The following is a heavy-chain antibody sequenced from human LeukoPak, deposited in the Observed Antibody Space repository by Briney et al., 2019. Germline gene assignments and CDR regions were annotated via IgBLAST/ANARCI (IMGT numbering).Heavy chain of an antibody. CDR1: GGSISSYY. V-gene: IGHV4-59*01. D-gene: IGHD3-10*01. J-gene: IGHJ4*02. CDR3: ARSSGSGSYYNFDY. Sequence: SETLSLTCTVSGGSISSYYWSWIRQPPGKGLEWIGYTYYSGSTNYNPSLKSRVTISVDTSKNQFSLKLSSVTAADTAVYYCARSSGSGSYYNFDYWGQGTLVTVSS. CDR2: TYYSGST.